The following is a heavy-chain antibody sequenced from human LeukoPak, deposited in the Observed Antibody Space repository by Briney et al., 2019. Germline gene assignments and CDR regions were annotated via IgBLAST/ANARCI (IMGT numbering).Heavy chain of an antibody. CDR3: ARDNPRQQGFAY. V-gene: IGHV3-30-3*01. J-gene: IGHJ4*02. Sequence: HPGRSLRLSCAASGFTFSSYAMHWVRQAPGKGLEWVAVISYDGSNKYYADSVKGRFTISRDNSKNTLYLQMNSLRAEDTAVYYCARDNPRQQGFAYWGQGTLVTVSS. CDR1: GFTFSSYA. D-gene: IGHD6-13*01. CDR2: ISYDGSNK.